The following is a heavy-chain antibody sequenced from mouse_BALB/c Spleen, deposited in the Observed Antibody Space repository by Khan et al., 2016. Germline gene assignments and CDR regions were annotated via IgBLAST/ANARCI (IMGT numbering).Heavy chain of an antibody. Sequence: VQLQQSGAELVKPGASVKLSCTASGFTIKDTYMHWVKQRPEQGLEWIGRIYPANGNTKYDPKFQGKATLTADTSSNTAYLQLSSLTSEDTAVYYYASYRYNYDVGVAYWGQGTLVTVSA. CDR2: IYPANGNT. V-gene: IGHV14-3*02. J-gene: IGHJ3*01. D-gene: IGHD2-12*01. CDR3: ASYRYNYDVGVAY. CDR1: GFTIKDTY.